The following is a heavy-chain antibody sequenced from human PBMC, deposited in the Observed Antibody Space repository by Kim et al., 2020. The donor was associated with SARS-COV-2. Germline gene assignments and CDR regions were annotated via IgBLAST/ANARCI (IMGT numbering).Heavy chain of an antibody. D-gene: IGHD2-21*01. CDR2: ISSSSRTI. J-gene: IGHJ4*02. CDR3: ARDLWGPGMADY. CDR1: GFTFSSYS. V-gene: IGHV3-48*04. Sequence: GGSLRLSCAASGFTFSSYSMNWVRQAPGKGLEWVSYISSSSRTIYYADSVKGRFTISRDNAKKSLYLQMNSLRAEDTAVYYCARDLWGPGMADYWGQGTLVTVSS.